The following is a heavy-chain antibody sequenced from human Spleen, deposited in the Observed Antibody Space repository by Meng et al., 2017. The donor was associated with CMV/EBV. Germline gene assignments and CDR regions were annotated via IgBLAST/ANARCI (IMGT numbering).Heavy chain of an antibody. V-gene: IGHV1-18*01. Sequence: ASVKVSCKASGYTFINYGITWVRQAPGQGLEWMGWISPDKGDTDYAQKFQGRVTMTTDISTTTAFMELRGLRSDDKAVYYCARGLSGFYFNLAGPNMDYWGQGTLVTSPQ. CDR3: ARGLSGFYFNLAGPNMDY. CDR1: GYTFINYG. D-gene: IGHD3-3*01. J-gene: IGHJ4*02. CDR2: ISPDKGDT.